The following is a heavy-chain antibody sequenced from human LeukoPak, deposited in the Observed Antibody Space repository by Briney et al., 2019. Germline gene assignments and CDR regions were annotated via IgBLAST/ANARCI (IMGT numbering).Heavy chain of an antibody. D-gene: IGHD3-22*01. V-gene: IGHV3-74*01. CDR3: AAETYYYDSSGYYPDAFDI. Sequence: PGGSLRLSCAASGFTFSSYWMHWVRQAPGKGLVWVSRINSDGSSTSYADSVKGRFTISRDNAKNTLYLQMNSLRAEDTAVYYCAAETYYYDSSGYYPDAFDIWGQGTMVTASS. J-gene: IGHJ3*02. CDR2: INSDGSST. CDR1: GFTFSSYW.